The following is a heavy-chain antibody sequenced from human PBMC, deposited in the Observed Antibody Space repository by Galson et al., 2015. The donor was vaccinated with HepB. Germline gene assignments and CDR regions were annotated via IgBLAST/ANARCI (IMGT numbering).Heavy chain of an antibody. CDR1: GFTFSSYA. D-gene: IGHD3-22*01. CDR2: ISGSGGST. J-gene: IGHJ4*02. Sequence: SLRLSCAASGFTFSSYAMSWVRRAPGKGLEWVSAISGSGGSTYYADSVKGRFTISRDNSKNTLYLQMNSLRAEDTAVYYCAKAPITMIVVVISHFDYWGQGTLVTVSS. V-gene: IGHV3-23*01. CDR3: AKAPITMIVVVISHFDY.